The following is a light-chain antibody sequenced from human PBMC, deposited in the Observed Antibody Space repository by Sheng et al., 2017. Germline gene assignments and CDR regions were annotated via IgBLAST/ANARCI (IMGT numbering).Light chain of an antibody. CDR2: AAT. Sequence: DIQLTQSPSFLSASVGDRVTITCRASQGISSYLAWYQQKPGKAPKLLIYAATNLESGVPSRFTGSGSGTDFTLTISNLQPEDFATYYCQQSYSNVRTFGGGTKV. CDR3: QQSYSNVRT. V-gene: IGKV1-9*01. CDR1: QGISSY. J-gene: IGKJ4*01.